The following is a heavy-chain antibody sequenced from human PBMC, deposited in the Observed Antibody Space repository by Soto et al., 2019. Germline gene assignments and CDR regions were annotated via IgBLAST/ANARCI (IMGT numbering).Heavy chain of an antibody. CDR2: INAGNGNT. CDR3: ARDKITGIRDY. Sequence: ASVKVSCNASGYTFTIYDMHWVLQAPGQRLEWMGWINAGNGNTKYSQKFQGRVTITRDTSASTAYMELSSLRSEDTAVYYCARDKITGIRDYWGQGTLVTVAS. CDR1: GYTFTIYD. J-gene: IGHJ4*02. D-gene: IGHD1-20*01. V-gene: IGHV1-3*01.